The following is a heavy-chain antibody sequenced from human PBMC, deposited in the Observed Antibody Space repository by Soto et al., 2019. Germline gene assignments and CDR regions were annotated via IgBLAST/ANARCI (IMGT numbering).Heavy chain of an antibody. Sequence: SVKVSCKASGGTFSSYAISWVRQAPGQGLEWMGGIIPIFGTANYAQKFQGRVTITADESTSTAYMELSSLRSEDTAVYYCARDPVVTAHNYYYYGMDVWGQGTTVTVSS. CDR1: GGTFSSYA. V-gene: IGHV1-69*13. J-gene: IGHJ6*02. CDR2: IIPIFGTA. D-gene: IGHD2-21*02. CDR3: ARDPVVTAHNYYYYGMDV.